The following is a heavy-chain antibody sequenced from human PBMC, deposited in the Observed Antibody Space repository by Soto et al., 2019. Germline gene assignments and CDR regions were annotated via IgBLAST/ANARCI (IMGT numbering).Heavy chain of an antibody. D-gene: IGHD3-22*01. CDR3: ARDARSGYYDSSAHDAFDI. CDR1: GYTFTGYY. J-gene: IGHJ3*02. CDR2: INPNSGGT. Sequence: ASVKVSCKASGYTFTGYYMHWVRQAPGQGLEWMGWINPNSGGTNYAQKFQGWVTMTRDTSISTAYMELSRLRSDDTAVYYCARDARSGYYDSSAHDAFDIWGQGTMVTVSS. V-gene: IGHV1-2*04.